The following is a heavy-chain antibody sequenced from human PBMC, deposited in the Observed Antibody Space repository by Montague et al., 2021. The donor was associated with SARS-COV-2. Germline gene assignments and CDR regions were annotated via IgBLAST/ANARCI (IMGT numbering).Heavy chain of an antibody. CDR2: NYHSGST. CDR1: GGSISSSNW. Sequence: SETLSLTCAVSGGSISSSNWWSWVRQPPGQGLVWFGENYHSGSTNYNPPLKSRVIISVDKSKNHFSLKLSSVAAADTAVYYCARASGKNTIFGVVVSYFDYWGQGTLVTVSS. CDR3: ARASGKNTIFGVVVSYFDY. V-gene: IGHV4-4*02. D-gene: IGHD3-3*01. J-gene: IGHJ4*02.